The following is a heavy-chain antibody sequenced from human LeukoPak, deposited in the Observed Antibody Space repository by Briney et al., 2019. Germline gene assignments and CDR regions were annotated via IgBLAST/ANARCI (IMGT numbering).Heavy chain of an antibody. Sequence: TRGSLRLSCAAAGFTFSRFWMSWVRQAPGKGLEWVANIKGDGSEKYYVDSVKGRFTISRDNSKNTLYLQMNSLRGDDTAVYYCANPQSRGYDYLDYWGQGTLVTVSS. D-gene: IGHD5-12*01. CDR2: IKGDGSEK. CDR3: ANPQSRGYDYLDY. J-gene: IGHJ4*02. V-gene: IGHV3-7*02. CDR1: GFTFSRFW.